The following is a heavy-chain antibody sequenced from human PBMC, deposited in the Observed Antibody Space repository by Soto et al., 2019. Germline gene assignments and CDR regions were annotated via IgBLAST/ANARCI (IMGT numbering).Heavy chain of an antibody. CDR3: ARLGDYYYYGMDV. D-gene: IGHD3-16*01. V-gene: IGHV5-51*01. CDR1: GYIFTDHC. J-gene: IGHJ6*02. CDR2: IYPGDSDT. Sequence: GESLKISCKGSGYIFTDHCIGWVRQMPGKGLEWMGIIYPGDSDTRYSPSFQGQVTISADKSISTAYLQWSSLKASDTAMYYCARLGDYYYYGMDVWGQGTTVTVSS.